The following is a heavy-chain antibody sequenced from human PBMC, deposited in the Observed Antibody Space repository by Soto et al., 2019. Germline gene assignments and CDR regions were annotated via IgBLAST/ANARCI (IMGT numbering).Heavy chain of an antibody. D-gene: IGHD3-3*01. CDR3: ARYSPGTIFGVVERTGWFDP. Sequence: PSETLSLTCTFSGFSISSYYWSWIRQPPGKGLEWIGYIYYSGSTNYNPSLKSRVTISVDTSKNQFSLKLSSVTAADTAVYYCARYSPGTIFGVVERTGWFDPWGQGTLVTVSS. V-gene: IGHV4-59*01. J-gene: IGHJ5*02. CDR1: GFSISSYY. CDR2: IYYSGST.